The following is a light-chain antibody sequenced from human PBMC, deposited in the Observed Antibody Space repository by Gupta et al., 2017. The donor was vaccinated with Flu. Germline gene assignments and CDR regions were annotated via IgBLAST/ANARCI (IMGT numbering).Light chain of an antibody. CDR3: GTWDSSLSAWV. Sequence: QSVLTQPPSVSAAPGQKVTISCSGSSSNIVNNYVSWYQQLPGTAPKLLIYENNKRPSGMPDRFSGAKSGTSATLGITGLQTGDEADYYCGTWDSSLSAWVFGGGTKLTVL. J-gene: IGLJ3*02. V-gene: IGLV1-51*02. CDR2: ENN. CDR1: SSNIVNNY.